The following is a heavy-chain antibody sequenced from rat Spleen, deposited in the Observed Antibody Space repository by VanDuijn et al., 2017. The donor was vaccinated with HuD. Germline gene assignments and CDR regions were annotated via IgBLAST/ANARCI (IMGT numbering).Heavy chain of an antibody. CDR3: ATRDGGYPG. CDR1: GFTFSDYY. J-gene: IGHJ3*01. D-gene: IGHD1-11*01. Sequence: EVQLVESGGGLVQPGRSMKLSCAASGFTFSDYYMAWVRQAPTKGLEWVASISYDGGSTYYRDSVKGRFTFSRDNTKNTLYLQMDSLRSDDTATYYCATRDGGYPGWGQGTLVTVSS. CDR2: ISYDGGST. V-gene: IGHV5-20*01.